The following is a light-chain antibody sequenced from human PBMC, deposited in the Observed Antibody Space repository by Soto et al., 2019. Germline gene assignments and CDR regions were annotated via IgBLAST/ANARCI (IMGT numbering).Light chain of an antibody. Sequence: QSALTQPASVSGSPGQSSTISCTGTSSDVGGYNYVSWYQQHPGKAPKLMIYDVSNRPSGVSNRFSGSKSGNTASLTISGLQAEDEADYYGSSYTSSSILYVFGTGTKLTVL. CDR3: SSYTSSSILYV. CDR2: DVS. CDR1: SSDVGGYNY. V-gene: IGLV2-14*01. J-gene: IGLJ1*01.